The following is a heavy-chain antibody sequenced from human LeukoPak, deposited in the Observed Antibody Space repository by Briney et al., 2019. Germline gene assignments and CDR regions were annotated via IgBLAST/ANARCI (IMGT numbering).Heavy chain of an antibody. D-gene: IGHD3-10*01. CDR1: GYTFTGYY. CDR3: GRPDHGSGNYYYFEY. CDR2: INPNSGGT. J-gene: IGHJ4*02. V-gene: IGHV1-2*02. Sequence: ASVKVSCKASGYTFTGYYIHWVRQAPGQGLEWLGWINPNSGGTNYGQKFQGRVTMTRDTSINTAYMELNRLRLDDTAVYYCGRPDHGSGNYYYFEYWGQGTLVTVSS.